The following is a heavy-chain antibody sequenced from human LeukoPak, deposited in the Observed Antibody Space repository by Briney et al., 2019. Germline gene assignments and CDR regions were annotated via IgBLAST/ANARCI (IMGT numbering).Heavy chain of an antibody. J-gene: IGHJ4*02. CDR3: AREGHYYDSSGLFDY. V-gene: IGHV1-18*01. D-gene: IGHD3-22*01. CDR1: GYTFTSYG. Sequence: ASVTVSFTASGYTFTSYGISWVRQAPGQGLEWMGWISAYNGNTNYAQKLQGRVTMTTDTSTSTAYMELRSLRSDDTAVYYCAREGHYYDSSGLFDYWGQGTLVTVSS. CDR2: ISAYNGNT.